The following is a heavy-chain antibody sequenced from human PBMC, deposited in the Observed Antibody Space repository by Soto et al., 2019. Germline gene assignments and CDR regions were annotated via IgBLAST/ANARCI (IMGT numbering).Heavy chain of an antibody. V-gene: IGHV3-33*01. CDR3: ARVCYGEVDYYYGMDV. D-gene: IGHD4-17*01. Sequence: GGSLRLSCAASGFTFSSYGMHWVRQAPGKGLEWVAVIWYDGSNKYYADSVKGRFTISRDNSKNTLYLQMNSLRAEDTAVYYCARVCYGEVDYYYGMDVWGQGTTVTVSS. CDR2: IWYDGSNK. CDR1: GFTFSSYG. J-gene: IGHJ6*02.